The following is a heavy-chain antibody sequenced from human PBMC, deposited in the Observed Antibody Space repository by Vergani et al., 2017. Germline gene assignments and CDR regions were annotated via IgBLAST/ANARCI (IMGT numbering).Heavy chain of an antibody. CDR2: IYHSGRT. V-gene: IGHV4-38-2*01. J-gene: IGHJ4*02. CDR1: GYSIRTGYC. Sequence: QVQLQESGPGLVEPSETLSLTCAVSGYSIRTGYCWGWIRQPPGKGLEWIGSIYHSGRTHYHPSLKSRVTISVDTSKNVFSLKVTSVTAANTAVYYCTRQPQEGASGPPSVPTWGQGISVIVSS. CDR3: TRQPQEGASGPPSVPT. D-gene: IGHD5-12*01.